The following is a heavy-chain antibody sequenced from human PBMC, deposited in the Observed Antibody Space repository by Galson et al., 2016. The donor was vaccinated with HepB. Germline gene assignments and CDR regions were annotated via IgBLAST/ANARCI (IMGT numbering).Heavy chain of an antibody. CDR1: GYIFTNYM. Sequence: SVKVSCKASGYIFTNYMIHWMRQAPGQSLEWMGWINTGNGNIKYSQQFQGRVTISRDTSASTVYMEMGGLQSEDTAVFYCAKVGTSIWPHFENWGQGTLVTVSS. CDR3: AKVGTSIWPHFEN. J-gene: IGHJ4*02. V-gene: IGHV1-3*04. D-gene: IGHD3-3*02. CDR2: INTGNGNI.